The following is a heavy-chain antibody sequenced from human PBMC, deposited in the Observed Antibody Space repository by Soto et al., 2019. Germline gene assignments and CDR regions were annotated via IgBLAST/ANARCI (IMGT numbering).Heavy chain of an antibody. D-gene: IGHD2-2*01. CDR2: INSDGSST. Sequence: GGSLRLSCAVSGFTFSDYWMHWVRQAPGKGLVWVSRINSDGSSTTYVDSVKGRFTISRDNAKNTLYLQMNSLRVEDTAVYYCAGATGSNREFGYWGQGTLVTVSS. J-gene: IGHJ4*02. CDR1: GFTFSDYW. CDR3: AGATGSNREFGY. V-gene: IGHV3-74*01.